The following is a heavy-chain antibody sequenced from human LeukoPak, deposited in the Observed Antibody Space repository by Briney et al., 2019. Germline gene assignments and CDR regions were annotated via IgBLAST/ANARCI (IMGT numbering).Heavy chain of an antibody. D-gene: IGHD3-16*02. Sequence: PGGSLRLSCAASGFTFSDYYMTWIRQAPGKGLEWVSYISSSSSTIYYADSVKGRFTISRDNAKNSLYLQMNSLRAEDTAVYYCARAHHRRVYDYVWGSYPYWGQGTLVTASS. V-gene: IGHV3-11*04. J-gene: IGHJ4*02. CDR3: ARAHHRRVYDYVWGSYPY. CDR2: ISSSSSTI. CDR1: GFTFSDYY.